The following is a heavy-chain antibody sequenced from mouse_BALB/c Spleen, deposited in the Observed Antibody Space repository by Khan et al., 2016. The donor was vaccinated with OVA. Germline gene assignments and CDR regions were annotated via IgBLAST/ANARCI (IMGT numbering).Heavy chain of an antibody. CDR1: GYSFTGYY. Sequence: EVQLQQSGPDLVKPGASVKISCKASGYSFTGYYIHWVKQSHGKSLEWIGRVNPNNGGTNSNQKFKGKAILTVDKSSNKAYMELRSLTSEDSAVYSCAIYHGYFDVWGAGTTVTVSS. V-gene: IGHV1-18*01. D-gene: IGHD1-1*01. CDR3: AIYHGYFDV. J-gene: IGHJ1*01. CDR2: VNPNNGGT.